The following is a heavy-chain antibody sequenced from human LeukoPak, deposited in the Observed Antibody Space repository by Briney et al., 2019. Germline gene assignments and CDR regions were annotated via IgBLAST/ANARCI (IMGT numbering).Heavy chain of an antibody. J-gene: IGHJ4*02. CDR1: GYTFTTYG. V-gene: IGHV1-18*01. Sequence: GASVKVSCKASGYTFTTYGITWVRQAPGQGLEWTGYISAYNGKTNYAEKLQGRVTMTTDTSTSTASMELRSLRSDDTAVYYCARAEPEYCSGATCYAAYSFDFWGQGTLVTVSS. CDR3: ARAEPEYCSGATCYAAYSFDF. D-gene: IGHD2-2*01. CDR2: ISAYNGKT.